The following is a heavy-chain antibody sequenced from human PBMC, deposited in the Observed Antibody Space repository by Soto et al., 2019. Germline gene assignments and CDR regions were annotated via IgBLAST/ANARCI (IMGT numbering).Heavy chain of an antibody. CDR1: GFTYSGYA. Sequence: EVQLLESGGGLVQPGGSLRLSCGASGFTYSGYAMSWVRQAPGKGLEWVSSISGSGGNTYYADSVKGRFTISRDNSKNTLYLQMNSLRVEDTAIYYCAKDRSSAGTTVRFDPWGQGTLVTVSS. CDR2: ISGSGGNT. J-gene: IGHJ5*02. V-gene: IGHV3-23*01. D-gene: IGHD1-1*01. CDR3: AKDRSSAGTTVRFDP.